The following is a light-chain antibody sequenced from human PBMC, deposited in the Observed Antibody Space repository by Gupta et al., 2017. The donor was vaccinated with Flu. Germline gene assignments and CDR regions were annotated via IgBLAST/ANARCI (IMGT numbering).Light chain of an antibody. J-gene: IGLJ1*01. V-gene: IGLV1-47*01. CDR2: RNN. Sequence: QSVLPQPPSPSGTPGQRVTISCSGSSSNIGSNYVYWYQQLPGTAPKLLIYRNNQRPSGVPDRFSGSKSGTSASLAISGLRSEDEADYYCAAWDDSLSGRVFGTGTKVTV. CDR1: SSNIGSNY. CDR3: AAWDDSLSGRV.